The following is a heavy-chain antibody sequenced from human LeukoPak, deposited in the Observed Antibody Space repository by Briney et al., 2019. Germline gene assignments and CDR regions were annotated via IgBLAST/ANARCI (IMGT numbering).Heavy chain of an antibody. D-gene: IGHD3-10*01. CDR3: ARDFSGGDV. J-gene: IGHJ6*04. CDR1: GGSISSSYSY. Sequence: SETLSLTCTVSGGSISSSYSYWGWIRQPPGKGLEWIGNIYYSGSTYYSPSLTSRVTVSVDTSENQFSLKLSSVTAADTAVYYCARDFSGGDVWGKGTTVTVSS. V-gene: IGHV4-39*07. CDR2: IYYSGST.